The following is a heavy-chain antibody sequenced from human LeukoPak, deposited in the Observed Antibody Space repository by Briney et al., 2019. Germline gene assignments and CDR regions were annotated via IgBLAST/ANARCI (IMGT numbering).Heavy chain of an antibody. Sequence: GGSLRLSCAASGFTFSSYAMSWVRQAPGKGLEWVSVIYSGGSTYYADSVKGRFTISRDNSKNTLYLQMNSLRAEDTAVYYCAKVLWVHYYDSSHFDYWGQGTLVTVSS. D-gene: IGHD3-22*01. J-gene: IGHJ4*02. CDR3: AKVLWVHYYDSSHFDY. CDR1: GFTFSSYA. CDR2: IYSGGST. V-gene: IGHV3-23*03.